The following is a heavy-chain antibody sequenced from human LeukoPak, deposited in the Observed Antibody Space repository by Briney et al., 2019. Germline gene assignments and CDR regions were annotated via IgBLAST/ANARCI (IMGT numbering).Heavy chain of an antibody. CDR2: INPNSGGT. V-gene: IGHV1-2*02. CDR1: GYTFTGYY. D-gene: IGHD3-22*01. J-gene: IGHJ3*02. Sequence: ASVKVSCKASGYTFTGYYMHWVRQALGQGLEWMGWINPNSGGTNYAQKFQGRVTMTRDTSISTAYMELSRLRSGDTAVYYCATSITMIVVVRDYDAFDIWGQGTMVTVSS. CDR3: ATSITMIVVVRDYDAFDI.